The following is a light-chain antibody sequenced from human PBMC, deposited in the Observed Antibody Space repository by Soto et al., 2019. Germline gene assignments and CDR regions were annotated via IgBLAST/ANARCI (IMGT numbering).Light chain of an antibody. J-gene: IGLJ1*01. CDR2: DVS. CDR1: SSDVGGYNY. V-gene: IGLV2-14*01. Sequence: QSVLTQPASVSGSPGQSITISCTGTSSDVGGYNYVSWYQQHPGKAPKLMIYDVSNRPSGVSNRFSGSKSGNTASLTISGLQAEDEADYYCRSLTISTTPAVFGTGTKVTV. CDR3: RSLTISTTPAV.